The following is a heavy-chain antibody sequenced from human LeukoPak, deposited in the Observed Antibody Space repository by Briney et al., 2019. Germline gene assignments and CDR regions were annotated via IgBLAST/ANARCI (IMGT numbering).Heavy chain of an antibody. J-gene: IGHJ3*02. CDR2: IDHSGST. CDR3: ARGNRPYGEHEAFDI. CDR1: DESFSGYY. D-gene: IGHD3-10*01. Sequence: SETLSLTCAVYDESFSGYYCSWICQPPRKGLEWNGEIDHSGSTNYNPSLQSRVTISVDTSKNQFSLKVSSVSAADTAVYYCARGNRPYGEHEAFDIWGHGTTVTVSP. V-gene: IGHV4-34*01.